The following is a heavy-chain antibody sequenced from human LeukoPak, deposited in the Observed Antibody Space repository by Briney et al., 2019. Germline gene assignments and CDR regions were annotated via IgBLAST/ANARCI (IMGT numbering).Heavy chain of an antibody. J-gene: IGHJ4*02. V-gene: IGHV1-69*05. CDR3: ARGIRSGGRYYFDY. CDR2: IIPIFGTA. D-gene: IGHD4-17*01. CDR1: GGTFSSYA. Sequence: ASVKVSCKASGGTFSSYAISWVRQAPGQGLEWMGGIIPIFGTANYAQKFQGRVTITMDESTSTAYMELSSLRSEDTAVYYCARGIRSGGRYYFDYRGQGTLVTVSS.